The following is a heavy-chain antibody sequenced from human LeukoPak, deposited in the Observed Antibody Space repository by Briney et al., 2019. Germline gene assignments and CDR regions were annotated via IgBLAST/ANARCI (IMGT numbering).Heavy chain of an antibody. CDR2: INTNTGNP. Sequence: ASVKVSCKASGYTFTSYAMNWVRQAPGQGLEWMGWINTNTGNPTYAQGFTGRFVFSLDTSVSTAYLQISSLKAEDTAVYYCARAGYYDILTGYYPFDYWGQGTLVTVSS. V-gene: IGHV7-4-1*02. CDR3: ARAGYYDILTGYYPFDY. D-gene: IGHD3-9*01. CDR1: GYTFTSYA. J-gene: IGHJ4*02.